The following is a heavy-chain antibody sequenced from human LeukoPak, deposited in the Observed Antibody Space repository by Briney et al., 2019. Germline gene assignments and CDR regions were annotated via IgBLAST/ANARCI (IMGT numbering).Heavy chain of an antibody. J-gene: IGHJ4*02. Sequence: TETLSLTCTVSGASISSGTYYWGWIRQPPGKGLEWIGSIYYSVNTYYNPSLKSRVTISVDTSKNQFSLKLSSVTAADTAVYYCARQFDSWGQGTLVTVSS. V-gene: IGHV4-39*01. CDR2: IYYSVNT. CDR1: GASISSGTYY. CDR3: ARQFDS.